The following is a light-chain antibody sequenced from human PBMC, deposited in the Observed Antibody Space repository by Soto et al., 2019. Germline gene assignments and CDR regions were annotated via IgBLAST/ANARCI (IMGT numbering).Light chain of an antibody. V-gene: IGKV1-33*01. J-gene: IGKJ5*01. CDR1: QDISNY. CDR3: QQYDNLPLI. Sequence: IQMTQSPSSLSASVGDRVTITCQASQDISNYLNWYQQKPGKAPKLLIYDASNLETGVPSRFSGSGSGTDFTFTISSLQPEDIATYYCQQYDNLPLIFGQGTRLEIK. CDR2: DAS.